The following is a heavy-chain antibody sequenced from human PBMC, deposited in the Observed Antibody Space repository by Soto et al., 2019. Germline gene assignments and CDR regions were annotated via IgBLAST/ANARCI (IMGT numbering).Heavy chain of an antibody. CDR2: IYYSGST. CDR1: GGSISSYY. V-gene: IGHV4-59*08. Sequence: SETLSLTCTVSGGSISSYYWSWIRQPPGKGLEWIGYIYYSGSTNYNPSLKSRVTISVDTSKNQFSLKLSSVTAADTAVYYCARQYGYYGPGFDPWGQGTLVTVSS. CDR3: ARQYGYYGPGFDP. D-gene: IGHD3-10*01. J-gene: IGHJ5*02.